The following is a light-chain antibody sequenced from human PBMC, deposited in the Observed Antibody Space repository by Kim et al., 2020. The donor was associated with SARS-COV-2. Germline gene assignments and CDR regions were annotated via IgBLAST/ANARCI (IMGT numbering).Light chain of an antibody. J-gene: IGLJ3*02. CDR1: SSDVGGYNY. CDR2: EVS. CDR3: SSYAGSNRGV. Sequence: QSALTQPPSASGSPGQSVTISCTGTSSDVGGYNYVSWYQQHPGKAPKLMIYEVSKRPSGVPDRFSGSKSGNTASLTVSGLQAEDEADYYCSSYAGSNRGVSGGGTQLTVL. V-gene: IGLV2-8*01.